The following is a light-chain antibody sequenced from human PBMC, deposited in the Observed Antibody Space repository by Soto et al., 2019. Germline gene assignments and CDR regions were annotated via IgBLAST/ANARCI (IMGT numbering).Light chain of an antibody. CDR1: QTVSSSY. CDR3: RKESNLPCT. J-gene: IGKJ1*01. Sequence: EIVMTQSPATLSLSPGERATLSCRASQTVSSSYLSWYQQKPGQAPRLLICGTSTRATGIPARFSGSGSGTDFAVTISSPQSEDISDYYFRKESNLPCTFGQQTKVEIK. V-gene: IGKV3D-7*01. CDR2: GTS.